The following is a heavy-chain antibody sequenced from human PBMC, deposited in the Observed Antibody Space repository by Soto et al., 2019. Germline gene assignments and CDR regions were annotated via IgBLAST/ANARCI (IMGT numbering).Heavy chain of an antibody. V-gene: IGHV4-34*01. CDR2: INHSGST. CDR3: ARDVPRFGP. CDR1: GGSFSGYY. Sequence: SETLSLTCAVYGGSFSGYYWSWIRQPPGKGLEWIGEINHSGSTNYNPSLKSRVTISVDTSKNQFSLKLSSVTAADTAVYYCARDVPRFGPWGQGTLVTVSS. J-gene: IGHJ5*02.